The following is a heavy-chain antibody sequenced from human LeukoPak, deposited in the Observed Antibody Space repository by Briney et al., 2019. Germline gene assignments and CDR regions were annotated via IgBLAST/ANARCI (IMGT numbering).Heavy chain of an antibody. CDR3: AREAQPLIAGPQWLWDYYYMDV. D-gene: IGHD6-19*01. CDR1: GFTFSSYW. CDR2: INSDGSST. V-gene: IGHV3-74*01. J-gene: IGHJ6*03. Sequence: PGGSLRLSCAASGFTFSSYWMHWVRQAPGKGLVWVSRINSDGSSTSYADSVKGRFTISRDNAKNTLYLQMNSLRAEDTAVYYCAREAQPLIAGPQWLWDYYYMDVWGKGTTVTVSS.